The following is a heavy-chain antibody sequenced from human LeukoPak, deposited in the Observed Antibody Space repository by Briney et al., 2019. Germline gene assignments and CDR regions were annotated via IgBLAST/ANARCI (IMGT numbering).Heavy chain of an antibody. Sequence: GGSLRLSCAASGFTFDDYGMSWVRQVPGKGLEWVSGINWNGGSTGYADSVKGRFTISRDNAKNSLYLQMNSLRAEDTAVFYCARDQYDTWSRRGNFDSWGQGTLVIVSS. CDR2: INWNGGST. J-gene: IGHJ4*02. CDR3: ARDQYDTWSRRGNFDS. V-gene: IGHV3-20*04. D-gene: IGHD3-3*01. CDR1: GFTFDDYG.